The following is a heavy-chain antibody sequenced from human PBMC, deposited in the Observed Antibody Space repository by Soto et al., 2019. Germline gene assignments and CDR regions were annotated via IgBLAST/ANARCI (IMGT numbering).Heavy chain of an antibody. CDR1: GYTFTSYG. J-gene: IGHJ6*02. CDR3: ARGSPVTSFPYYYYGMDV. D-gene: IGHD4-17*01. CDR2: ISAYNGNT. Sequence: ASVKVSCKASGYTFTSYGISWVRQAPGQGLEWMGWISAYNGNTNYAQKLQGRVTMTTDTSTSTAYMELRSLRSDDTAVYYCARGSPVTSFPYYYYGMDVWGQGTTVTVSS. V-gene: IGHV1-18*01.